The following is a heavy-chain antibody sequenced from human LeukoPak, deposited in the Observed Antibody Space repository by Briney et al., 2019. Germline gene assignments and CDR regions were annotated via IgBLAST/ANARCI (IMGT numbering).Heavy chain of an antibody. Sequence: KPGGSLRLSCAAAGFSFSSYSMNWVRQAPGKGLEWVSSISSSSSYIYYADSVKGRFTISRDNAKNSLYLQMNSLRAEDTAVYYCARVFQLVPKIWGQGTMVTVSS. CDR2: ISSSSSYI. CDR1: GFSFSSYS. V-gene: IGHV3-21*01. J-gene: IGHJ3*02. D-gene: IGHD6-13*01. CDR3: ARVFQLVPKI.